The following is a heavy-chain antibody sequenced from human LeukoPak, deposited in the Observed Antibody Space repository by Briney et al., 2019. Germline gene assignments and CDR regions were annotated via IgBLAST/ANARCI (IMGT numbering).Heavy chain of an antibody. CDR1: GFTFTSYA. Sequence: GGSLRLSCAASGFTFTSYAMSWVRQAPGKGLEWVSGISGSGGSTHYADSVKGRFTISRDNAKNSLYLQMNSLRAEDTAVYYCAREIAAAGYWGQGTLVTVSS. J-gene: IGHJ4*02. CDR2: ISGSGGST. CDR3: AREIAAAGY. D-gene: IGHD6-13*01. V-gene: IGHV3-23*01.